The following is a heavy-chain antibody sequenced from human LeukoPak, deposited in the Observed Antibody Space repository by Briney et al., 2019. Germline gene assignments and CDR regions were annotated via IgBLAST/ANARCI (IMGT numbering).Heavy chain of an antibody. D-gene: IGHD3-16*01. J-gene: IGHJ3*02. CDR1: GLTVSSNY. Sequence: GSLRLSCAASGLTVSSNYMAWVRQAPGKGLEWIGSIYYSGSTYYNPSLKSRVTISVDTSKNQFSLKLSSVTAADTAVYYCTRARDAFTRKSTFDIWGQGTMVTVSS. CDR3: TRARDAFTRKSTFDI. CDR2: IYYSGST. V-gene: IGHV4-39*01.